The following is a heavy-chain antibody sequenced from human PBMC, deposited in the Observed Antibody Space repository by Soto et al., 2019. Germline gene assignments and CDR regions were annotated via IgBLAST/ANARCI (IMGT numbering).Heavy chain of an antibody. J-gene: IGHJ4*02. CDR2: ISYDGSNK. CDR3: ARDPGSGWPPFDY. Sequence: GGSLRLSCAASGLTFSSDTMHWVRQAPGKGLEWVAVISYDGSNKYYADSVKGRFTISRDNSKNTLYLQMNSLRAEDTAVFYCARDPGSGWPPFDYWGQGTLVTVSS. V-gene: IGHV3-30-3*01. CDR1: GLTFSSDT. D-gene: IGHD6-19*01.